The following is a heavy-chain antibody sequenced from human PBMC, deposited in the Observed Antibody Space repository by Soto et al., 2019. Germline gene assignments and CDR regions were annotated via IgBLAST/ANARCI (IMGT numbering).Heavy chain of an antibody. CDR3: ASLGRHG. D-gene: IGHD3-16*01. Sequence: VGSLRLSCAASGFTFSDSWMDWVRQAPGKGPEWVANIKQDGSEKNYVDSVKGRFTISRDNAKNSLYLQMNSLRAEDTAVYYCASLGRHGWGQGTTVTVS. CDR1: GFTFSDSW. CDR2: IKQDGSEK. J-gene: IGHJ6*02. V-gene: IGHV3-7*01.